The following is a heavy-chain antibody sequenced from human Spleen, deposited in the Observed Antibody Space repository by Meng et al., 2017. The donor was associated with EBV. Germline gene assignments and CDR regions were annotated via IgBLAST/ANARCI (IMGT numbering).Heavy chain of an antibody. CDR2: IYYSGST. Sequence: HVELHESGPELVKPAEHLSLTCRVPGASVSSGSFHWNWIRTPPGKGLEWIGDIYYSGSTNYNPSLKSRVTISVDTSKNQFSLKLRSVTAADTAVYYCARDQSGLSGFGPWGQGTLVTVSS. D-gene: IGHD5-12*01. CDR1: GASVSSGSFH. J-gene: IGHJ5*02. V-gene: IGHV4-61*01. CDR3: ARDQSGLSGFGP.